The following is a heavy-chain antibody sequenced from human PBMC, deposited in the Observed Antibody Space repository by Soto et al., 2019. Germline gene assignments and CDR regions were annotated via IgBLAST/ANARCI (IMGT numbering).Heavy chain of an antibody. CDR3: TQAEMGRYSCSGNSYRRDY. J-gene: IGHJ4*02. V-gene: IGHV3-7*01. CDR2: INQDGSEQ. D-gene: IGHD6-19*01. CDR1: GLTFSHCW. Sequence: EEDLGESGGGLVQPGGSLRLSCATSGLTFSHCWMSWVRQAPGKGLEWVANINQDGSEQYYVDSVKGRFTVSRDNAKNSLYLEMNNLRADDTAMYYCTQAEMGRYSCSGNSYRRDYWGQGTLVTVSS.